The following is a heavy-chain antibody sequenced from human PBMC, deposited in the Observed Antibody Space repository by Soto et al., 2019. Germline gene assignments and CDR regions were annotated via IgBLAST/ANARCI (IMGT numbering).Heavy chain of an antibody. CDR3: ARGIKYGAYSRWFDP. J-gene: IGHJ5*02. CDR2: MNPNSGNT. V-gene: IGHV1-8*01. Sequence: ASVKVSCKASGYTFTSYDINWVRQATGQGLEYLGWMNPNSGNTAYVQKFQGRVAMTWDTSITTAYMELSSLRSEDTAVYFCARGIKYGAYSRWFDPWGQGTLVTVSS. CDR1: GYTFTSYD. D-gene: IGHD4-17*01.